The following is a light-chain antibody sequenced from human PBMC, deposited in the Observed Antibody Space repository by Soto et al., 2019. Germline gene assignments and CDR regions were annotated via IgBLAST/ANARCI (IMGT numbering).Light chain of an antibody. Sequence: EIVLTQSPGTLSLSPGERATLSCTATQSVSSGFLAWYQQKPGQAPRLLMSGASSRATGIPDRFSGSGSGTDFTLTISRLEPEDLAVYYCQQYDGSVWTFDQGTKVDIK. CDR3: QQYDGSVWT. CDR1: QSVSSGF. CDR2: GAS. J-gene: IGKJ1*01. V-gene: IGKV3-20*01.